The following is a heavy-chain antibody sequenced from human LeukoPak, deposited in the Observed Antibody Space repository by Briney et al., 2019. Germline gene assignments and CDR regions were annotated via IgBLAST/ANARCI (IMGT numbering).Heavy chain of an antibody. J-gene: IGHJ4*02. V-gene: IGHV3-48*01. Sequence: GGSLRLSCAASGLTFSSYSMNWVRQAPGKGLEWVSYISSSSSTIYYADSVKGRFTISRDNAKNSLYLQMNSLRAEDTAVYYCARDLHSYGYWGQGTLVTVSS. CDR2: ISSSSSTI. CDR1: GLTFSSYS. CDR3: ARDLHSYGY. D-gene: IGHD5-18*01.